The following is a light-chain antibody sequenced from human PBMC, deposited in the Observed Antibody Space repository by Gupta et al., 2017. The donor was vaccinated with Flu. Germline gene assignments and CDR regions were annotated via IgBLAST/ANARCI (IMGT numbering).Light chain of an antibody. CDR2: VNN. Sequence: QFVLTQPPSVSWAPGQRVTISCTGSTSNIGAGYDVHWYQQVPGRDPKRRSWVNNNRPSGGADRFSCSKSGTSDALAIAGLQAEDEAEYDCQSHDNSLSGSKVFGGGTKMTVL. CDR1: TSNIGAGYD. V-gene: IGLV1-40*01. CDR3: QSHDNSLSGSKV. J-gene: IGLJ3*02.